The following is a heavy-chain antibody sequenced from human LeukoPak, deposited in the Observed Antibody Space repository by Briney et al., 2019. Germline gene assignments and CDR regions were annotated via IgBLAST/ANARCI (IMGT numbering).Heavy chain of an antibody. D-gene: IGHD3-9*01. CDR2: ISWDDDK. J-gene: IGHJ4*02. V-gene: IGHV2-5*02. Sequence: SGPTLVKPTETLTLTCTLSGFSLSISGVGVGWIRQPPGKALEWLARISWDDDKRYSASLESRLTITKDTSKNQVVLTMTKMDPVDTATYYCAHRLYDTVTGHPGYYFDYWGQGTLVTVSS. CDR1: GFSLSISGVG. CDR3: AHRLYDTVTGHPGYYFDY.